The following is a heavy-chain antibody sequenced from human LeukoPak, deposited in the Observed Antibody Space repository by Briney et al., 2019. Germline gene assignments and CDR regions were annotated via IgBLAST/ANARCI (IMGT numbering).Heavy chain of an antibody. V-gene: IGHV3-13*01. D-gene: IGHD3-9*01. Sequence: PGGSLRLSCAASGFTFSNFDMHWVRQATGKGLEWVSTIGTAGDTSYPGSVKGRFTISRENAKNSLYLQMNSLRAEDTAVYYCARHAFDDSNFDYWGQGTLVTVSS. CDR1: GFTFSNFD. CDR2: IGTAGDT. CDR3: ARHAFDDSNFDY. J-gene: IGHJ4*02.